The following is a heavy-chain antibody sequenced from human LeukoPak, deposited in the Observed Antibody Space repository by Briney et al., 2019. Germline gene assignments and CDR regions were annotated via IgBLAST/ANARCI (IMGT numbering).Heavy chain of an antibody. CDR3: ARVTVVVLYMDV. CDR1: GFTVSSNY. Sequence: GGSLRLSCAASGFTVSSNYMSWVRQAPGKGLEWVSSISSSSSYIYYADSVKGRFTISRDNAKNSLYLQMNSLRAEDTAVYYCARVTVVVLYMDVWGKGTTVTISS. J-gene: IGHJ6*03. CDR2: ISSSSSYI. D-gene: IGHD2-2*01. V-gene: IGHV3-21*01.